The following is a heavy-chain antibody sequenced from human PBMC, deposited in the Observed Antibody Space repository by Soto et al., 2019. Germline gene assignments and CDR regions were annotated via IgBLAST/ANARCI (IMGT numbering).Heavy chain of an antibody. CDR1: GGSRSSYY. Sequence: PLQPLSLTCSFGGGSRSSYYWSCIRKPPGKGLEWIGYIYYSGSTNYNPSLKSRVTISVDTSKNQFSLKLSSVTAADTAVYYCARHNGPLYVGYYYDMDVWGQGTTVTVSS. CDR3: ARHNGPLYVGYYYDMDV. V-gene: IGHV4-59*08. D-gene: IGHD3-16*01. CDR2: IYYSGST. J-gene: IGHJ6*02.